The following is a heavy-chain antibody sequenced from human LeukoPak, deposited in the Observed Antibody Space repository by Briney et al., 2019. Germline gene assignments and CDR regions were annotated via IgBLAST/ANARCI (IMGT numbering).Heavy chain of an antibody. D-gene: IGHD6-19*01. CDR3: ARDPGYSSGWYLDRGSGWFDP. V-gene: IGHV4-61*02. J-gene: IGHJ5*02. CDR1: GGSISSSSYY. CDR2: IYTSGST. Sequence: PSETLSLTCTVSGGSISSSSYYWSWIRQPAGKGLEWIGRIYTSGSTNYNPSLKSRVTMSVDTSKNQFSLKLSSVTAADTAVYYCARDPGYSSGWYLDRGSGWFDPWGQGNPGHRLL.